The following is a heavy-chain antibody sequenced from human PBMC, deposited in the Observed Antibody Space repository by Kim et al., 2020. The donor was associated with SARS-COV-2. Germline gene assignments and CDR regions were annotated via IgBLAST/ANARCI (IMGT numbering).Heavy chain of an antibody. J-gene: IGHJ4*02. CDR3: ARDSHSYSSSWYSNFDF. D-gene: IGHD6-13*01. V-gene: IGHV3-21*01. Sequence: SVKGRFTISRDNAKNSLYLPMNSLRGEDTAVYYCARDSHSYSSSWYSNFDFWGQGTLVAVSS.